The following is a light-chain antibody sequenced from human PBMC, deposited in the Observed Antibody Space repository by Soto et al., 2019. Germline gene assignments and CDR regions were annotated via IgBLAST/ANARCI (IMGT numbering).Light chain of an antibody. CDR1: QSVSSTY. V-gene: IGKV3-20*01. Sequence: EIVLTQSPGTLSLSPGERAALSCRASQSVSSTYLAWYQQKPGQAPRLLIYGASSRATGIPDRFSGSGSGTDFTLTISRLEPEDFAVYYCQQHGSSQTLGGGTKVEIK. CDR3: QQHGSSQT. J-gene: IGKJ4*01. CDR2: GAS.